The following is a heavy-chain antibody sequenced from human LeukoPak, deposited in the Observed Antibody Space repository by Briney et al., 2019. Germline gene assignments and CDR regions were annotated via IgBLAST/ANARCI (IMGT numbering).Heavy chain of an antibody. J-gene: IGHJ4*02. CDR1: GGSISSYY. Sequence: SETLSLTCTVSGGSISSYYWSWIRQPPGKGLEWIGYIYYSGSTNYNPSLKSRVTISVDTSKNQFSLKLSSVTAADTAVYYCARAAGIAVAGTGFDYWGQGTLVTVSS. D-gene: IGHD6-19*01. V-gene: IGHV4-59*01. CDR3: ARAAGIAVAGTGFDY. CDR2: IYYSGST.